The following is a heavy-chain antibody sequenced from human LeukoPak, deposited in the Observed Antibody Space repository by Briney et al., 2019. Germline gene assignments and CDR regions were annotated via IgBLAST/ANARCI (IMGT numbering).Heavy chain of an antibody. CDR3: ARDLYVYMDV. CDR2: IFYSGST. D-gene: IGHD3-16*01. J-gene: IGHJ6*03. V-gene: IGHV4-59*01. Sequence: PPESPSLTRMLPGGSLSRYYSSCIWPPPGKGLERVGYIFYSGSTNYTPSPKSRVAISEDTSKNQFSQKLSPVTAANTAVYYCARDLYVYMDVWGKGTTVTVSS. CDR1: GGSLSRYY.